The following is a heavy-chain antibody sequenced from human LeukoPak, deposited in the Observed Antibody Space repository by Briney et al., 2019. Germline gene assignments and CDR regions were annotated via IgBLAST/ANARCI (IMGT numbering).Heavy chain of an antibody. CDR1: GGSISSGDYY. D-gene: IGHD5-24*01. V-gene: IGHV4-61*08. Sequence: PSETLSLTCTVSGGSISSGDYYWSWIRQPPGKGLEWIGYIYYSGSTNYNPSLKSRVTISVDMSKNQFSLKLNSVTAADTAVYYCARSIVGYNLLFDYWGQGTLVTVSS. J-gene: IGHJ4*02. CDR2: IYYSGST. CDR3: ARSIVGYNLLFDY.